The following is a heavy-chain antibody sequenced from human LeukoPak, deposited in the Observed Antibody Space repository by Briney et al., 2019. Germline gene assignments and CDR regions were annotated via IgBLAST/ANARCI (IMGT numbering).Heavy chain of an antibody. J-gene: IGHJ4*02. CDR1: GFTFSSYT. D-gene: IGHD1-26*01. CDR2: ISSSSSYI. V-gene: IGHV3-21*01. Sequence: GGSLRLSCAASGFTFSSYTMNRVRQAPGKGLEWVSSISSSSSYIYYADSVKGRFTISRDNAKNSLYLQMDSLRADDTAVYYCARDSGSYSRTFDYWGQGTLVTVSS. CDR3: ARDSGSYSRTFDY.